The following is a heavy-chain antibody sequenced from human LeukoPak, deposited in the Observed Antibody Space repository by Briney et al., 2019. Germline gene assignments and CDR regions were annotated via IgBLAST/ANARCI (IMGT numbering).Heavy chain of an antibody. D-gene: IGHD4-17*01. CDR3: ARETYRLTTSWYFDL. V-gene: IGHV3-23*01. Sequence: PGGSLRLSCAASGFTFSGYAMSWVRQAPGKGLEWVSAISGSGGSTYYADSVKGRFTISRDNSKNTLYLQMNSLRAEDTAVYYCARETYRLTTSWYFDLWGRGTLVTVSS. J-gene: IGHJ2*01. CDR1: GFTFSGYA. CDR2: ISGSGGST.